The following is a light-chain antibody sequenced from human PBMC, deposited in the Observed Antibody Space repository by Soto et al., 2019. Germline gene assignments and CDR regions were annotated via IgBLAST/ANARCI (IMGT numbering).Light chain of an antibody. J-gene: IGKJ1*01. CDR3: QQYSSFSRT. CDR1: QTISTW. CDR2: DAS. V-gene: IGKV1-5*01. Sequence: EIQMTQSPSTLSASVGDRVTITCRASQTISTWLAWYQQEPGKAPELLIYDASTLESGVPSRFSGSGSGTEFSLTISSLQPDDFATFYCQQYSSFSRTFGQGTKVDI.